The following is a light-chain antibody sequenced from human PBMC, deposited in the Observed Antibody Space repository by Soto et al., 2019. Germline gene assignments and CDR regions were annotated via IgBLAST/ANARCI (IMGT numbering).Light chain of an antibody. J-gene: IGKJ4*01. Sequence: EIVLTQSPGTLSLSPGERATLSCRASQSVSSSYLAWYQQKPGQPPRLLIYGASSRATGLPGSFSGSGSVPDFTLTITRLEPADSAVYDCHYYRTSFGGGTKVESK. V-gene: IGKV3-20*01. CDR1: QSVSSSY. CDR3: HYYRTS. CDR2: GAS.